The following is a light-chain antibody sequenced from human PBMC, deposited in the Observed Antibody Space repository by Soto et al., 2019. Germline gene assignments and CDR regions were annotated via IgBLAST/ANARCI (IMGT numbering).Light chain of an antibody. Sequence: EIVLTQSPGTLSFSPGERATLSCRASESVSDNYLAWYQQRSGQAPRLVIYGASSRASAVPDRFSGRGSGEDFTLTIRRLEPDDFAVYYCQQYGSSLLTFGEGTKV. J-gene: IGKJ4*01. CDR2: GAS. CDR1: ESVSDNY. CDR3: QQYGSSLLT. V-gene: IGKV3-20*01.